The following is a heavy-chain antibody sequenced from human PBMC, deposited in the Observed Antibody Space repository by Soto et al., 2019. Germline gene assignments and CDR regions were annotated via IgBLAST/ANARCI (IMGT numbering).Heavy chain of an antibody. CDR2: INHSGST. D-gene: IGHD3-3*01. V-gene: IGHV4-34*09. J-gene: IGHJ4*02. CDR3: ARAPETPSIFGVALPYFFDY. CDR1: GGSFSGYY. Sequence: PSETLSLTCAVYGGSFSGYYWSWIRQPPGKGLEWIGEINHSGSTNYNPSLKSRVMILADTSKNQFTLRLSSVTAADTAVYYCARAPETPSIFGVALPYFFDYWGQGTLVTVSS.